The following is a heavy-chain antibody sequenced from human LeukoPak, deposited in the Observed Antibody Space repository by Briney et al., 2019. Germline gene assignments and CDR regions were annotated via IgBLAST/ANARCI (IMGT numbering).Heavy chain of an antibody. Sequence: SETLSLTCTVSGVSMTASTYYWVWIRQPPGTGLECIGSIYFNVVTFYNPSLKRLLTISVDTSKSQFSLRLSSVTDADAAVYYCARPRVVGGIDAFDVWGQGTVVSVSS. V-gene: IGHV4-39*01. D-gene: IGHD2-15*01. CDR1: GVSMTASTYY. J-gene: IGHJ3*01. CDR2: IYFNVVT. CDR3: ARPRVVGGIDAFDV.